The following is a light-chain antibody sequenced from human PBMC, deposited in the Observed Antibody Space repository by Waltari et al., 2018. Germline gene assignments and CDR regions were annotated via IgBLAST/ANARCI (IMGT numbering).Light chain of an antibody. CDR2: GAS. J-gene: IGKJ4*01. Sequence: EIVMTQSPATLSVSPGERATLSCRASQSVSSNLAWYQQKPGQAPRLLIYGASTRATGIPARVSGSGSGTEFTLTISSLQSEDFAAYYCQQYNNWPPLTFGGGTKVEIK. CDR1: QSVSSN. CDR3: QQYNNWPPLT. V-gene: IGKV3-15*01.